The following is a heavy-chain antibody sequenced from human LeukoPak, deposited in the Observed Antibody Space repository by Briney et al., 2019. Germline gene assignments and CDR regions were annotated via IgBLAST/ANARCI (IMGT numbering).Heavy chain of an antibody. Sequence: GASVKVSCKASGGTFSSYAISWVRQAPGQGLEWMGGIIPIFGTANYAQKFQGRVTITADESTRTAYMELSSLRSEDTAVYYCARARAYTLSSSWYSRFDYWGQGTLVTVSS. D-gene: IGHD6-13*01. CDR2: IIPIFGTA. J-gene: IGHJ4*02. CDR1: GGTFSSYA. CDR3: ARARAYTLSSSWYSRFDY. V-gene: IGHV1-69*13.